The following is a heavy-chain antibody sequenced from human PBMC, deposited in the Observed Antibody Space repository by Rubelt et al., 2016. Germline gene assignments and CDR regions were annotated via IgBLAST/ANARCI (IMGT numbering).Heavy chain of an antibody. J-gene: IGHJ4*02. CDR2: IYYSGGT. CDR3: ASQYMVRGADY. Sequence: QLQLQESGPGLVKPSETLSLTCTVSGGSISSSSYYWGWIRQPPGKGLDGIGYIYYSGGTYYNPALRMRVTISGNTANKQFYRKLRSVRAADTAVYYWASQYMVRGADYWGQGTLVTVSS. D-gene: IGHD3-10*01. V-gene: IGHV4-39*07. CDR1: GGSISSSSYY.